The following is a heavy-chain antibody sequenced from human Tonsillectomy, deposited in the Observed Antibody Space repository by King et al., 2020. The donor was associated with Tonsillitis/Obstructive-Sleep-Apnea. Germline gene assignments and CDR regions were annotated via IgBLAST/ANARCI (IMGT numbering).Heavy chain of an antibody. J-gene: IGHJ4*02. CDR3: ARTRDGYNGGYFDY. CDR1: GGSISSGGYY. D-gene: IGHD5-24*01. Sequence: QVQLQESGPGLVKPSQTLSLTGTVSGGSISSGGYYWCWIRQHPGKGLEWIGYIYYSGSTYYNPSLKSRVTISVDTSKNQFSLKLSSVTAADTAVYYCARTRDGYNGGYFDYWGQGTLVTVSS. V-gene: IGHV4-31*03. CDR2: IYYSGST.